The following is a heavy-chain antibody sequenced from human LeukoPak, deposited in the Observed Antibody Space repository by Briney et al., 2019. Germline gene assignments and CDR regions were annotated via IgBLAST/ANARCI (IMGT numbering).Heavy chain of an antibody. Sequence: GGSLRLSCAASGFTFSSYSMNWVRQAPGKGLEWVTSISSSSSYIYYADSVKGRFTISRDNAKNSLYLQMNSLRAEDTAVYYCASSFYGSGSYSFDYWVQGTLVTVSS. D-gene: IGHD3-10*01. CDR1: GFTFSSYS. V-gene: IGHV3-21*01. CDR3: ASSFYGSGSYSFDY. CDR2: ISSSSSYI. J-gene: IGHJ4*02.